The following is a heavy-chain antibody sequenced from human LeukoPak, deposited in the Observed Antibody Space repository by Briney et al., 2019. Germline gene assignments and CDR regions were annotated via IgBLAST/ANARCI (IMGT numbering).Heavy chain of an antibody. Sequence: GGSLRLSCAASGFTFRTYALHWVRQAPGKGLEYVSAISTNGDGTYYADSVKGRFTISRVNSKNTLFLQMGSLRADDMAVYYCARWGSTSCYDYWGQGTLVTVSS. CDR2: ISTNGDGT. CDR1: GFTFRTYA. V-gene: IGHV3-64*02. J-gene: IGHJ4*02. D-gene: IGHD2-2*01. CDR3: ARWGSTSCYDY.